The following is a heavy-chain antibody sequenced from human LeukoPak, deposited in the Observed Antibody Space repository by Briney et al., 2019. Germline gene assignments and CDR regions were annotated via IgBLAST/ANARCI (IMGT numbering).Heavy chain of an antibody. CDR2: INPNSGGT. D-gene: IGHD3-3*01. V-gene: IGHV1-2*02. J-gene: IGHJ5*02. CDR3: ATVSYYDFWSGYINWFDP. Sequence: ASVKVSCKASGYTFTGYYMQWVRQAPGQGLEWMGWINPNSGGTNYAQKFQGRVTMTRDTSISTAYMELSRLRSDDTAVYYCATVSYYDFWSGYINWFDPWGQGTLVTVSS. CDR1: GYTFTGYY.